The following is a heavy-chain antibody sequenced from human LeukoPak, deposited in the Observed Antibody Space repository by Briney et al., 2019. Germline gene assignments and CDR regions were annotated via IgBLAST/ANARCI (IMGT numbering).Heavy chain of an antibody. CDR3: ARDLYSSSYGTYNWFDP. CDR2: TYYRSKWYS. D-gene: IGHD6-13*01. Sequence: SQTLSLTCAISGDSVSSNSAAWNWIRQSPSRGLEWLGRTYYRSKWYSDYPLSVKSRITINPDTSKNQFSLQLNSVTPEDTAVYYCARDLYSSSYGTYNWFDPWGQGTLVTVSS. CDR1: GDSVSSNSAA. J-gene: IGHJ5*02. V-gene: IGHV6-1*01.